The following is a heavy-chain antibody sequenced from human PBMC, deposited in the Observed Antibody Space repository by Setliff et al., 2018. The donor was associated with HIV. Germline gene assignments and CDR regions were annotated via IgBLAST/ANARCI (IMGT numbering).Heavy chain of an antibody. V-gene: IGHV1-69*13. CDR3: AAGYCGGDCYSRQSYFDY. Sequence: SVKVSCKASGGTFSSHAISWVRQAPGQGLEWMGGIIPIFGTANYAQKFQGRVTITADESTSTAYMELGSLRSEDTAVYYCAAGYCGGDCYSRQSYFDYWGQGTLVTVSS. D-gene: IGHD2-21*02. CDR1: GGTFSSHA. CDR2: IIPIFGTA. J-gene: IGHJ4*02.